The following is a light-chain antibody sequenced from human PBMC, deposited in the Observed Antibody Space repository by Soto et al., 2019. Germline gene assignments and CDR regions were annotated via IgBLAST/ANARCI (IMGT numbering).Light chain of an antibody. J-gene: IGKJ1*01. CDR3: QHYNSYPT. Sequence: DIQMTQSPSTLSPSVGDRVTITCRASQSISSWLAWYQQKPGKXPXXLIYKASSLEGGVPSRFSGSGSGTEFTPTISSLHPDYFATYYCQHYNSYPTFDQGTKVDIK. CDR1: QSISSW. CDR2: KAS. V-gene: IGKV1-5*03.